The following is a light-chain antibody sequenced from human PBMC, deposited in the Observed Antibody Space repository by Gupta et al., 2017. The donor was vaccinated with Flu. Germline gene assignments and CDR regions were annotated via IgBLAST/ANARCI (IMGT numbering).Light chain of an antibody. J-gene: IGKJ4*01. Sequence: EIVMTQSPATLSVSPGERATLSCRASQSVSSNLAWYQQKPGQAPRLLIYGASTRATGIPARFSGSGSGTEFTLTISSLQSEDFAVYYCQQDNNCSGPFGGGTKVEIK. CDR3: QQDNNCSGP. CDR1: QSVSSN. CDR2: GAS. V-gene: IGKV3-15*01.